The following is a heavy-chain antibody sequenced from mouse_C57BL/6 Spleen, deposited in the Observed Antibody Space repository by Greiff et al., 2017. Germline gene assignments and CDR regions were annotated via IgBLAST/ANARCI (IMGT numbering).Heavy chain of an antibody. CDR3: ERDYYYDDGY. CDR1: GYTFTSYW. CDR2: IYPGSGST. D-gene: IGHD2-4*01. J-gene: IGHJ2*01. Sequence: VQLQQPGAELVKPGASVKMSCKASGYTFTSYWITWVKQRPGQGLEWIGDIYPGSGSTNYNEKFKSKATLTVDKSSSTAYIQLSSLTSADAAVYYCERDYYYDDGYWGQGTTLTVSS. V-gene: IGHV1-55*01.